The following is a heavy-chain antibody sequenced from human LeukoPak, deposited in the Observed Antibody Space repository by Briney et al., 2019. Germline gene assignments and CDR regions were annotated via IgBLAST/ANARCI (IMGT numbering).Heavy chain of an antibody. J-gene: IGHJ6*02. CDR2: IYYSGST. Sequence: SETLSLTCTVSGGSISSGGYYWSWIRQPPGKGLEWIGYIYYSGSTNYNPSLKSRVTISVDTSKNQFSLKLSSVTAADTAVYYCARDQLLWFGELYYYYGMDVWGQGTTVTVSS. CDR1: GGSISSGGYY. V-gene: IGHV4-61*08. D-gene: IGHD3-10*01. CDR3: ARDQLLWFGELYYYYGMDV.